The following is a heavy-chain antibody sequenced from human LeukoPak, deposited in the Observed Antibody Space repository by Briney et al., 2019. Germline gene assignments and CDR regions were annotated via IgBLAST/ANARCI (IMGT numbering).Heavy chain of an antibody. J-gene: IGHJ4*02. CDR1: GYTFTSYG. V-gene: IGHV1-18*01. CDR2: ISAYIGNT. D-gene: IGHD3-22*01. Sequence: ASVKVSCKASGYTFTSYGISWVRQAPGQGLEWMGWISAYIGNTNYAQKLQGRVTMTTDTSTSTAYMELRSPRSDDTAVYYCARVLYYYDSSGYVYYFDYWGQGTLVTVSS. CDR3: ARVLYYYDSSGYVYYFDY.